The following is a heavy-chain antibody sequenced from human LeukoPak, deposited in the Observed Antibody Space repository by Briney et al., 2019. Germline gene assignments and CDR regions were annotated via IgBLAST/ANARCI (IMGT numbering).Heavy chain of an antibody. CDR3: AREYYASGSNGAFDY. J-gene: IGHJ4*02. D-gene: IGHD3-10*01. Sequence: SVKVSCKASGGTFSSYAISWVRQAPGQGLEWMGGIIPIFGTANYAQKFQGRVTITADESTSTAYMELSSLRSEDTAVYYCAREYYASGSNGAFDYWGQGILVTVSS. CDR1: GGTFSSYA. V-gene: IGHV1-69*13. CDR2: IIPIFGTA.